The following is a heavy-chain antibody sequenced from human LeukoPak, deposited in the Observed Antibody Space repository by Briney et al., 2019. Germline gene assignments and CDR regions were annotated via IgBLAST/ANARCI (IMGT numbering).Heavy chain of an antibody. D-gene: IGHD3-10*01. Sequence: GGSLRLSCAASGFTVSSNYMSRVQQAPGKGLEWVSVIHSGGRTYYADSVKGRFTISRDNSKNTLYLQMNSLRAEDTAVYYCASRDRGYYYGMDVWGQGTTVTVSS. J-gene: IGHJ6*02. CDR3: ASRDRGYYYGMDV. CDR1: GFTVSSNY. V-gene: IGHV3-66*01. CDR2: IHSGGRT.